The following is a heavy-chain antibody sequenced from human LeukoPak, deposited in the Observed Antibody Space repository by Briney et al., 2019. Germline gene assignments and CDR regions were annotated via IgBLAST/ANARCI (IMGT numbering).Heavy chain of an antibody. Sequence: GGSLRLSCAASGFTFSSYAMHWVRQAPGKGLEWVAVISYDGSNKYYADSVKGRFTISRDNSKNTLYLQMNSLRAEDTAVYYCAKRSVGARGNGMDVWGQGTTVTVSS. CDR2: ISYDGSNK. V-gene: IGHV3-30-3*02. CDR3: AKRSVGARGNGMDV. CDR1: GFTFSSYA. J-gene: IGHJ6*02. D-gene: IGHD1-26*01.